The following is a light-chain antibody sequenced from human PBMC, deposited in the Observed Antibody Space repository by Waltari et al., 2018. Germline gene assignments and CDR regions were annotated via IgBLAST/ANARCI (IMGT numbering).Light chain of an antibody. J-gene: IGLJ3*02. CDR2: EVT. CDR3: LSYTTSDTWV. V-gene: IGLV2-18*02. Sequence: QSALTQIPSVSGSPGQSVTISCTGTSSAIGHFHRVSWYQKAPGTAPKLLIYEVTKRPSGVPDRFSGSKSGNTASLTISGLQADDEADYYCLSYTTSDTWVFGGGTKVTVL. CDR1: SSAIGHFHR.